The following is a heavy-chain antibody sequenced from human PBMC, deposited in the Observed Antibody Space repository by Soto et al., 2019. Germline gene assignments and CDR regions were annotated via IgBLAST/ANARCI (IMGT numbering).Heavy chain of an antibody. CDR1: GYTFTSYA. V-gene: IGHV1-3*01. Sequence: GASVKVCWKASGYTFTSYAMHWVRQAPGQRLEWMGWINAGNGNTKYSQKFQGRVTITRDTSASTAYMELSSLRSEDTAVYYCARTGIAVAGRRDFDYWGQGTLVTVSS. D-gene: IGHD6-19*01. CDR2: INAGNGNT. CDR3: ARTGIAVAGRRDFDY. J-gene: IGHJ4*02.